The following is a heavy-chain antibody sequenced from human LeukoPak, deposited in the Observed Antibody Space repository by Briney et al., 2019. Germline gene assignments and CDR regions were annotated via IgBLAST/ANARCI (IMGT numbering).Heavy chain of an antibody. CDR2: IYYSGST. Sequence: SETLSLTCTVSGGSISSYYWSWIRQPPGKGLEWIGYIYYSGSTNYNPSLKSRVTISVDTSKNQFSLKLSSVTAADTAVYYRARSSGSGSYYNFDYWGQGTLVTVSS. V-gene: IGHV4-59*01. J-gene: IGHJ4*02. CDR3: ARSSGSGSYYNFDY. D-gene: IGHD3-10*01. CDR1: GGSISSYY.